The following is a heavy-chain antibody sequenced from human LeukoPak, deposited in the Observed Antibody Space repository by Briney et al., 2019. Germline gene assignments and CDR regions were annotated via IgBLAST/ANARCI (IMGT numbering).Heavy chain of an antibody. CDR2: IYSGGST. CDR1: GFTVSSNY. J-gene: IGHJ3*02. Sequence: PGGSLGLSCAASGFTVSSNYMSWVRQAPGKGLEWVSVIYSGGSTYYADSVKGRFTISRDNSKNTLYLQMNSLRAEDTAVYYCAIAQNPTYYYDSSGSPGAFDIWGQGTMVTVSS. D-gene: IGHD3-22*01. CDR3: AIAQNPTYYYDSSGSPGAFDI. V-gene: IGHV3-53*01.